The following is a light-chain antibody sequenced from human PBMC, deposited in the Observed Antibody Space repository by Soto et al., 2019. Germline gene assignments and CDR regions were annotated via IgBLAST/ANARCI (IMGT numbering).Light chain of an antibody. Sequence: QSALTQPASVSGSPGQSITISCTGTSSGVGYYKYVSWYQQHPGKAPKLMIYEVSTRPSGVSNRFSGSKSGNTASLTISGLQAEDEADYYCSSYTGSSTLYVFGTGTKVNVL. CDR3: SSYTGSSTLYV. J-gene: IGLJ1*01. CDR2: EVS. V-gene: IGLV2-14*01. CDR1: SSGVGYYKY.